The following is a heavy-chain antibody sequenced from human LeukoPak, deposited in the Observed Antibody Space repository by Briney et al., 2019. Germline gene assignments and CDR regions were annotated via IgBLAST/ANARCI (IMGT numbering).Heavy chain of an antibody. CDR1: GGSFSNYY. CDR2: INHSGDT. D-gene: IGHD2-15*01. CDR3: ARVVPGSCYDY. V-gene: IGHV4-34*01. Sequence: SETLSLTCAVSGGSFSNYYWSCIRQSPEKGLEWIGEINHSGDTNYNPSLKSRVTISVDTSKNQFSLKLSSVTAADTAVYYCARVVPGSCYDYWGQGTLVTVSS. J-gene: IGHJ4*02.